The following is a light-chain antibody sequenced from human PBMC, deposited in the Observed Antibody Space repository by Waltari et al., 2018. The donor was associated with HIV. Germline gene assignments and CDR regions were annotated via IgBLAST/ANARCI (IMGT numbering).Light chain of an antibody. V-gene: IGLV2-14*01. J-gene: IGLJ1*01. CDR1: SSDVGGYNY. Sequence: QPALTQPASVSGSPGQSITISCTGTSSDVGGYNYVSWYQQHPGKAPKLMIYEVSNRPSGVPNRFSGSKSGNTASLTIAGLQAEDEADYYCSSYTSSSTLENVFGTGTKVTVL. CDR3: SSYTSSSTLENV. CDR2: EVS.